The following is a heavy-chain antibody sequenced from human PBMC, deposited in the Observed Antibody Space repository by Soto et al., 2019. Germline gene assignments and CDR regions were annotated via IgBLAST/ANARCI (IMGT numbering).Heavy chain of an antibody. CDR1: GGSISSSSYY. CDR2: IYYSGST. V-gene: IGHV4-39*01. J-gene: IGHJ4*02. Sequence: SETLSLTCTVSGGSISSSSYYWGWIRQPPGKGLEWIGSIYYSGSTYYNPSLKSRVTISVDTSKNQFSLKLSSVTAADTAVYYFARHSEPRTTVTGYYFDYWGQGTLVTVSS. D-gene: IGHD4-17*01. CDR3: ARHSEPRTTVTGYYFDY.